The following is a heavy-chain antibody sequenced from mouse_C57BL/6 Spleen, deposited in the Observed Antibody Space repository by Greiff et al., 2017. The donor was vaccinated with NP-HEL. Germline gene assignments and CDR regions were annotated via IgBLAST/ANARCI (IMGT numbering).Heavy chain of an antibody. CDR2: INPYNGGT. Sequence: EVQLQQSGPVLVKPGASVKMSRKASGYTFTDYYMNWVKQSHGKSLEWIGVINPYNGGTSYNQKFKGKATLTVDKSSSTAYMELNSLTSEDSAVYYCARQWDSNSYYAMDYWGQGTSVTVSS. V-gene: IGHV1-19*01. CDR3: ARQWDSNSYYAMDY. CDR1: GYTFTDYY. J-gene: IGHJ4*01. D-gene: IGHD2-5*01.